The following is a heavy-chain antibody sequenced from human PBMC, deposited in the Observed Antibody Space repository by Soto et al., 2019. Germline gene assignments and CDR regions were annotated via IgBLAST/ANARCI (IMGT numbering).Heavy chain of an antibody. CDR1: GGTFSSYT. D-gene: IGHD6-13*01. J-gene: IGHJ4*02. V-gene: IGHV1-69*02. CDR3: AGLTHNPSIAAAFDY. CDR2: IIPILGIA. Sequence: QVQLVQSGAEVKKPGSSVKVSCKASGGTFSSYTISWVRQAPGQGLEWMGRIIPILGIANYAQKFQGRVTSTADKSTSTAYMELSSLRSEDTAVYYCAGLTHNPSIAAAFDYWGQGTLVTVSS.